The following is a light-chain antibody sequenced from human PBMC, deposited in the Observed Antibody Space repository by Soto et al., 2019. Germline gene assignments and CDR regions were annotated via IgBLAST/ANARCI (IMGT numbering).Light chain of an antibody. CDR3: SSYAGTHIV. J-gene: IGLJ1*01. CDR1: SSDVGGYNY. CDR2: DVY. V-gene: IGLV2-8*01. Sequence: QSFLTQPPSASGSPGQSVTISCTGTSSDVGGYNYVSWYQQHPGKAPKLMIYDVYKRPSGVPDRFSGSKSGNTASLTVSGLQAEDEADYYCSSYAGTHIVFGTGTKLTVL.